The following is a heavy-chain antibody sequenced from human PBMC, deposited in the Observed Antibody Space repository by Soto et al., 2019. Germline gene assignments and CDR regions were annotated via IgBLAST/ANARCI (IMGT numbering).Heavy chain of an antibody. Sequence: PSETLSLTCTVSGGSISSSSYYWGWIRQPPGKGLEWIGSIYYSGSTYYNPSLKSRVTISVDTSKNQFSLKLSSVTAADTAVYYCARHPRYNWNYGSDEFDPWGQGTLVTVSS. D-gene: IGHD1-7*01. CDR2: IYYSGST. CDR1: GGSISSSSYY. V-gene: IGHV4-39*01. J-gene: IGHJ5*02. CDR3: ARHPRYNWNYGSDEFDP.